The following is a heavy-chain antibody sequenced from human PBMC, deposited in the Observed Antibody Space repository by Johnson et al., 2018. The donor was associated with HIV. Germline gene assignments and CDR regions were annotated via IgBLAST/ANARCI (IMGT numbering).Heavy chain of an antibody. V-gene: IGHV3-30*18. Sequence: QVQLVESGGGVVQPGRSLRLSCEASGFSFSNYGMHWVRQAPGKGLEWVAVISYDGSNKYYADSVKGRFTISRDNSNNTLYLQMNSLRAEDKAIYYCAKGLWGGTYPNDANDIWGQGTKVTVSS. CDR2: ISYDGSNK. CDR1: GFSFSNYG. CDR3: AKGLWGGTYPNDANDI. D-gene: IGHD1-26*01. J-gene: IGHJ3*02.